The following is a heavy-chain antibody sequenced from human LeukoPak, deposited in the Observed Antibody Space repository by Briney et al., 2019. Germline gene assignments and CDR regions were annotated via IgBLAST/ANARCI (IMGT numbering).Heavy chain of an antibody. Sequence: GGSLRLSCAASGFTFSSYAMHWVRQAPGKGLEYVSAISSNGGSTYYANSVKGRFTISRDNSKNTLYLQMGSLRAEDTAVYYCARDRQAYSGYDSPIDYWGQGTLVTVSS. CDR3: ARDRQAYSGYDSPIDY. V-gene: IGHV3-64*01. CDR1: GFTFSSYA. J-gene: IGHJ4*02. D-gene: IGHD5-12*01. CDR2: ISSNGGST.